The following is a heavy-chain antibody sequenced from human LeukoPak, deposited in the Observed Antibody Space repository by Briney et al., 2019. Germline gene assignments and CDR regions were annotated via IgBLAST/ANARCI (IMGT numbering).Heavy chain of an antibody. V-gene: IGHV1-69*13. CDR2: IIPIFGTA. J-gene: IGHJ5*02. CDR3: ADSIAARGYNWFDP. D-gene: IGHD6-6*01. CDR1: GGTFSSYA. Sequence: ASVKVSCKASGGTFSSYAISWVRQAPGQGLEWMGGIIPIFGTASYAQKFQGRVTITADESTSTAYMELSSLRSEDTAVYYCADSIAARGYNWFDPWGQGTLVTVSS.